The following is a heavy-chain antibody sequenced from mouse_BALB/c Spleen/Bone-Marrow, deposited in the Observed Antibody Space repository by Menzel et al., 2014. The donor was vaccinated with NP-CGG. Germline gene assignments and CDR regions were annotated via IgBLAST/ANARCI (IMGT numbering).Heavy chain of an antibody. CDR1: GYTFTDYN. CDR2: IYPYNGGT. D-gene: IGHD2-3*01. V-gene: IGHV1S29*02. Sequence: EVQLQQSGPELVKPGASVKISCKASGYTFTDYNKHWVKQSHGKSLEWIGYIYPYNGGTGYNQKLKSKATLTVDNSSSTAYMELRSLTSEDSAVYYCARDDGYYDYWGQGTTLTVSS. CDR3: ARDDGYYDY. J-gene: IGHJ2*01.